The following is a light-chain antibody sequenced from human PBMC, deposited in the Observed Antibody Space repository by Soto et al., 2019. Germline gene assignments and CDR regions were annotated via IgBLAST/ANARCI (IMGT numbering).Light chain of an antibody. CDR2: EDN. J-gene: IGLJ1*01. Sequence: FMLTQPHSVSESPGKTVTISCTRSSGSIASNYVQWYQQRPGSAPTTVIYEDNQRPSGVPDRFSGSIDSSSNSASLTISGLKTEDEADYYCQSYDSSPLWVFGTGTKVTVL. CDR3: QSYDSSPLWV. V-gene: IGLV6-57*04. CDR1: SGSIASNY.